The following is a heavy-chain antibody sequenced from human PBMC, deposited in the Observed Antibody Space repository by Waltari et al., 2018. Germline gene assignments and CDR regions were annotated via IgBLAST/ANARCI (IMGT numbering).Heavy chain of an antibody. CDR1: GDSMSSTYW. Sequence: QLQLQESGPGLVKPSGTLSRNCGVSGDSMSSTYWWSWVRQPPGKGLEWIGQVYGGGKTTYNPSFASRVTVALDTNNKQFSLTVTSATAADTAVYYCARDRGRGLYLDSWGPGLLVTVSP. CDR2: VYGGGKT. J-gene: IGHJ4*02. CDR3: ARDRGRGLYLDS. V-gene: IGHV4-4*02. D-gene: IGHD5-12*01.